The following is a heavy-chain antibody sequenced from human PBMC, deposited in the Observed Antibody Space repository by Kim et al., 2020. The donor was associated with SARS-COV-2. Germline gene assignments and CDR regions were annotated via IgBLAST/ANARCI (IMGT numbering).Heavy chain of an antibody. J-gene: IGHJ4*02. CDR3: AKELRRGSYSY. V-gene: IGHV3-23*01. Sequence: TYYADSVKGRFTISRDNSKNTLYLQMNSLRAEDTAVYYCAKELRRGSYSYWGQGTLVTVSS. CDR2: T. D-gene: IGHD1-26*01.